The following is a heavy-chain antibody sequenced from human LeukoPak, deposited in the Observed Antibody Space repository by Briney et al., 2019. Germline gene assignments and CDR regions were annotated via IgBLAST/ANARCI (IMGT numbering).Heavy chain of an antibody. CDR1: GYSFIGYY. D-gene: IGHD1-26*01. J-gene: IGHJ4*02. CDR3: ATRREELLR. CDR2: FDPEDGET. V-gene: IGHV1-24*01. Sequence: ASVKVSCKASGYSFIGYYINWVRQAPGKGLEWMGGFDPEDGETIYAQKFQGRVTMTEDTSTDTAYMELSSLRSEDTAVYYCATRREELLRWGQGALVTVSS.